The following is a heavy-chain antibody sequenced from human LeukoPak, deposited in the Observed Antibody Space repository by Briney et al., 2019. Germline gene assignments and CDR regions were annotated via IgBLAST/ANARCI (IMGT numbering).Heavy chain of an antibody. CDR2: IIPIFGTP. CDR1: GGTFSSYA. Sequence: SVKVSCKASGGTFSSYAISWVRQAPGQGLEWMGGIIPIFGTPNYAQKFQGRVTITADASTSTAYMELSSLRSEDTAVYYRAKDRQARSVAYDAFDIWGQGTMVTVSS. D-gene: IGHD3-3*01. V-gene: IGHV1-69*13. CDR3: AKDRQARSVAYDAFDI. J-gene: IGHJ3*02.